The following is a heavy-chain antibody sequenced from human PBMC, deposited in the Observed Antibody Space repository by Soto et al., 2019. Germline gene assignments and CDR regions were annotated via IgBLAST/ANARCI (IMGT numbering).Heavy chain of an antibody. CDR3: ARVFGFGGMDV. CDR2: IYYSGST. D-gene: IGHD3-10*01. CDR1: GGSISSGGYY. J-gene: IGHJ6*02. Sequence: QVQLQESGPGLVKPSQTLSLTCTVSGGSISSGGYYWSWIRQHPGKGLEWIGDIYYSGSTYYNPSLKSRVTTSVDTAKNQFSLKLSSVTAADTAVYYCARVFGFGGMDVWGQGTTVTVSS. V-gene: IGHV4-31*03.